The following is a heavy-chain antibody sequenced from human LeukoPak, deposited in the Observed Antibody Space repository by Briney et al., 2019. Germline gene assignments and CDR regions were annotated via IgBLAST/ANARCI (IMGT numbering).Heavy chain of an antibody. V-gene: IGHV1-8*01. CDR3: AREVREWQGYYYYYMDV. Sequence: ASVKVSCKASGYTFTSYDINWVRQATGQGLEWMGWMNPNSGNTGYAQKFQGRVTMTRNTSISTAYMELSSLRSEDTAVYYCAREVREWQGYYYYYMDVWGKGTTVTVSS. CDR2: MNPNSGNT. J-gene: IGHJ6*03. D-gene: IGHD3-10*01. CDR1: GYTFTSYD.